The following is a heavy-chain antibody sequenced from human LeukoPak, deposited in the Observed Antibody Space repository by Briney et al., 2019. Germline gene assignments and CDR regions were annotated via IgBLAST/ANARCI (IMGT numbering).Heavy chain of an antibody. CDR1: GFTSSRSA. CDR2: ISGSGGST. J-gene: IGHJ5*02. V-gene: IGHV3-23*01. D-gene: IGHD3-22*01. Sequence: GGSLRLSCAASGFTSSRSAMSWVRQAPGKGLEWVSAISGSGGSTYYADSVKGRFTISRDNSKNTLYLQMNSLRAEDTAVYYCARWYYYETSGLYYGSFDNWGQGTLVTVSS. CDR3: ARWYYYETSGLYYGSFDN.